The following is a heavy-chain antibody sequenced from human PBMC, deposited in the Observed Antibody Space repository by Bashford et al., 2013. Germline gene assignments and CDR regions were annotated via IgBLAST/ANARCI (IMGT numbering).Heavy chain of an antibody. V-gene: IGHV3-23*01. CDR2: ISGSGGST. D-gene: IGHD6-13*01. J-gene: IGHJ4*02. CDR3: AKAHSSRTSEYYFDY. Sequence: VRQAPGKGLEWVSAISGSGGSTYYADSVKGRFTLSRDNSKNTLHLQMNSLRAEDTAVYYCAKAHSSRTSEYYFDYWGQGPWSPSPQ.